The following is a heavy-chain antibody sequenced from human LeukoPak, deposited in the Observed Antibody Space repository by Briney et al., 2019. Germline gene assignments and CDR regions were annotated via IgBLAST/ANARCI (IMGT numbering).Heavy chain of an antibody. CDR2: IYHTGTT. CDR3: ARHVLRYFDPRGYFDS. J-gene: IGHJ4*02. V-gene: IGHV4-59*08. CDR1: GGSISSYY. Sequence: SETLSLTCTVSGGSISSYYWSWIRQPPGKGLEWIGYIYHTGTTDYDPSLKSRVTISVDRSKKYFSLKLSSATAADTAVYYCARHVLRYFDPRGYFDSWGQGALVTVSS. D-gene: IGHD3-9*01.